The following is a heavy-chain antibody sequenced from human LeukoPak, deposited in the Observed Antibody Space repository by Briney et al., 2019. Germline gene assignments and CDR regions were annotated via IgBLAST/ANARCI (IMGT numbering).Heavy chain of an antibody. CDR1: GGSLNTDNW. Sequence: PSETLSLTCTVSGGSLNTDNWWTWVRPPPGKGLEWIAEFHHSGTTNYNPSLKSRVTISIDKSKNQFSLKLSSVTAADTAVYYCARGYYHDSKWGQGILVTVSS. D-gene: IGHD3-22*01. V-gene: IGHV4/OR15-8*02. CDR3: ARGYYHDSK. CDR2: FHHSGTT. J-gene: IGHJ4*02.